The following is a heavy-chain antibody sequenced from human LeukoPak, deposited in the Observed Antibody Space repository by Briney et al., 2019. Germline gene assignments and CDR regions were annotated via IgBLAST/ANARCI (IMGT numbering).Heavy chain of an antibody. D-gene: IGHD3/OR15-3a*01. Sequence: PGGSLRLSCAASGFTFSDYYMSGIRQAPGKGLEWVSYISSSGGTIYFADSVKDRFTISRDNAKNSLDLQMNSLRAEDTAMYYCARDQYDTWSRRGNFDSWGQGTLVIVSS. J-gene: IGHJ4*02. CDR2: ISSSGGTI. V-gene: IGHV3-11*01. CDR3: ARDQYDTWSRRGNFDS. CDR1: GFTFSDYY.